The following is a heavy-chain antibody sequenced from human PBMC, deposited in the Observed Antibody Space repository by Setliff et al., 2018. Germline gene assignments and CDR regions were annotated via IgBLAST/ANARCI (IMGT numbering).Heavy chain of an antibody. J-gene: IGHJ6*02. CDR2: IIPIFGTA. Sequence: SVKVSCKASGYTFTSYAISWVRQAPGQGLEWMGGIIPIFGTANYAQKLQGRVTITTDASTSTAYMELSSLRSDDTAMYYCAGLTAYTYGMDVWGQGTTVTVSS. CDR3: AGLTAYTYGMDV. CDR1: GYTFTSYA. D-gene: IGHD2-2*02. V-gene: IGHV1-69*05.